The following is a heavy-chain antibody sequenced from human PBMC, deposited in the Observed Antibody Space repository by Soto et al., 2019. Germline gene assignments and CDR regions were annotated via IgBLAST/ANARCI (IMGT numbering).Heavy chain of an antibody. CDR2: INHSGST. CDR3: ARDKITGLFDY. V-gene: IGHV4-34*01. J-gene: IGHJ4*02. CDR1: GGSFSGYY. Sequence: SDTLSLTCAVYGGSFSGYYWTWIRQLPGTGLEWIGEINHSGSTNYNPSLKSRVTISVDTSKNQFSLKLTSVTAADTAVYYCARDKITGLFDYWGQGTLVTVSS. D-gene: IGHD2-8*02.